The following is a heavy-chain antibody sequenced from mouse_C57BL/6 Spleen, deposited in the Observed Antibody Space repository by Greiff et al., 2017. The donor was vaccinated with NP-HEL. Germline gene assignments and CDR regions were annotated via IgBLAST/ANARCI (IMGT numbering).Heavy chain of an antibody. J-gene: IGHJ3*01. Sequence: QVQLKQPGAELVMPGASVKLSCKASGYTFTSYWMHWVKQRPGQGLEWIGEIDPSDSYTNYNQKFKGKSTLTVDKSSSTAYMQLSSLTSEDSAVYYCASYGSSWGFAYWGQGTLVTVSA. CDR1: GYTFTSYW. CDR3: ASYGSSWGFAY. CDR2: IDPSDSYT. D-gene: IGHD1-1*01. V-gene: IGHV1-69*01.